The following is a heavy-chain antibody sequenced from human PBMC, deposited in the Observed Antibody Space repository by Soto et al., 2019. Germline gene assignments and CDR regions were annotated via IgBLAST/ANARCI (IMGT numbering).Heavy chain of an antibody. CDR2: IYYSLST. CDR1: CGSIISYC. V-gene: IGHV4-59*01. CDR3: ARTYYDSSGFDD. Sequence: TLSLTCTVSCGSIISYCWSCSRQPPGKGLEWIGYIYYSLSTNYNPSLKSRVTISVDTSKNQFSLKLSSVTAADTAVYYCARTYYDSSGFDDWGQGTLVTVSS. J-gene: IGHJ4*02. D-gene: IGHD3-22*01.